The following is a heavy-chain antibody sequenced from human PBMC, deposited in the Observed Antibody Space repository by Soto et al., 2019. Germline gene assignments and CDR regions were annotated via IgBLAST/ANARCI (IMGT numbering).Heavy chain of an antibody. CDR3: ASAGSSSWYYFDY. Sequence: EVQLVESGGGLVKPGGSLTLSCAASGFTFSSYSMNWVRQAPGKGLEWVSSISSSSSYIYYADSVKGRFTISRDNANNSLYLQMNSLRAEDTAVYYCASAGSSSWYYFDYWGQGTLVTVSS. CDR2: ISSSSSYI. J-gene: IGHJ4*02. D-gene: IGHD6-13*01. V-gene: IGHV3-21*01. CDR1: GFTFSSYS.